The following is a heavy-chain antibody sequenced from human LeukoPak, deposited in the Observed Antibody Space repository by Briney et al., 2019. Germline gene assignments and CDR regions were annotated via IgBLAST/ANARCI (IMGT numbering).Heavy chain of an antibody. Sequence: GGSLRLSCAASGFTFSTYAMTWVRQAPGKGLEWVSAISGSGGSTYYADSVKGRFTIFRDNSKNTLYLQMNSLRAEDTAVYYCAKGLLTFGGVIVNPFDYWGQGTLVTVSS. V-gene: IGHV3-23*01. D-gene: IGHD3-16*02. CDR2: ISGSGGST. J-gene: IGHJ4*02. CDR3: AKGLLTFGGVIVNPFDY. CDR1: GFTFSTYA.